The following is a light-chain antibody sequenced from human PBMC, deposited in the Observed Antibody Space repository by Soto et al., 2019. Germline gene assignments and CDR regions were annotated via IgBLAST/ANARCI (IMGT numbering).Light chain of an antibody. CDR3: QSYDSSLSGSV. V-gene: IGLV1-40*01. J-gene: IGLJ3*02. CDR1: SSNIGGGYD. CDR2: GDT. Sequence: QSVLTQPPSVSGAPGQRVTISCTGSSSNIGGGYDVHWYQQFPGSAPKLLIYGDTNRPSGVPDRFSGSKSGTSASLAITGLQAEDEAYYYCQSYDSSLSGSVFGGGTKLTVL.